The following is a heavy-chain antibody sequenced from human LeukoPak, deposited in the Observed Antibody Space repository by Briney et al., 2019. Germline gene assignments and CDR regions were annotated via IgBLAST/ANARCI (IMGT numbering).Heavy chain of an antibody. J-gene: IGHJ4*02. CDR1: GFTFSSYW. D-gene: IGHD3-10*01. CDR3: ASHYGSGSYSGDY. Sequence: SGGSLRLSCAASGFTFSSYWMHWVRQAPGKGLVWVSRINSDGSSTSYADSVKGRFTISRDNAKNTLYLQMNSLRAEDTAVYYCASHYGSGSYSGDYWGQGTLVTVSS. CDR2: INSDGSST. V-gene: IGHV3-74*01.